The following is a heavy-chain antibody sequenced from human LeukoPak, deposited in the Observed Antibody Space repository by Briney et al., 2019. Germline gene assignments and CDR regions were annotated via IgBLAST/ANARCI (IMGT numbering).Heavy chain of an antibody. V-gene: IGHV4-39*07. CDR3: ARVYYSNSYDYWYFDL. Sequence: SETLSLTCTLSGGSISSSGYYWGWIRQPPGKGLEWIGSIYYSGSTYYNPSLKSRVTISVDTSKNQFSLKLSSVTAADTAVYYCARVYYSNSYDYWYFDLWGRGTLVTVSS. J-gene: IGHJ2*01. CDR2: IYYSGST. D-gene: IGHD6-13*01. CDR1: GGSISSSGYY.